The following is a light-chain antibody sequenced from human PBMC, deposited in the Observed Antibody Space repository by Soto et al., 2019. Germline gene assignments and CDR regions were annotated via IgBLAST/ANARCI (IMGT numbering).Light chain of an antibody. CDR1: QSVSSY. V-gene: IGKV3-11*01. CDR2: DAS. Sequence: IVLTQSPATLSLSPGERATLSCRASQSVSSYLAWYQQKPGQATRLLIDDASNRATGIPARFSGSWSWTDFTLTISSLEPEDFAVYYCQQRSNWPITFGHGTRL. CDR3: QQRSNWPIT. J-gene: IGKJ5*01.